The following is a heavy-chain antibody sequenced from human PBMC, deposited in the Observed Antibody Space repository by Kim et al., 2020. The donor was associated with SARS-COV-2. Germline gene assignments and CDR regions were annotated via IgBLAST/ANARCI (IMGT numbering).Heavy chain of an antibody. D-gene: IGHD6-19*01. Sequence: GGSLRLSCAASGFTFSSYWMSWVRQAPGKGLEWVANIKQDGSEKYYVDSVKGRFTISRDNAKNSLYLQMNSLRAEDTAVYYCARVGGHSSGWFDYWGQGTLVTVSS. CDR1: GFTFSSYW. V-gene: IGHV3-7*03. CDR3: ARVGGHSSGWFDY. J-gene: IGHJ4*02. CDR2: IKQDGSEK.